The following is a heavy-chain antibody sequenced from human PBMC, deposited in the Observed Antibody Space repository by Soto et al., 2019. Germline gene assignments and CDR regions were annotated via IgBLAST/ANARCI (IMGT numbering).Heavy chain of an antibody. CDR1: GGSISSGGYY. CDR2: IYYSGST. CDR3: ARNRFGELQPTEYYFDY. Sequence: SETLSLTCTVSGGSISSGGYYWSWIRQHPGKGLEWIGYIYYSGSTYYNPSLKSRVTISVDTSKNQFSLKLSSVTAADTAVYYCARNRFGELQPTEYYFDYWGQGTLVTVSS. D-gene: IGHD3-10*01. J-gene: IGHJ4*02. V-gene: IGHV4-31*03.